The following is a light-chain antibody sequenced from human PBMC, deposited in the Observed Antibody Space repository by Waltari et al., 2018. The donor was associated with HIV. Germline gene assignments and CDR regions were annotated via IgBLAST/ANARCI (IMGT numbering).Light chain of an antibody. Sequence: SYVLTQPPSVSAAAGKTARITCGGNNIGRKSVPWYQQKPGQAPVLVIYYDSDRPSGIPERFSGSNSGNTATLTISRVEAGDEADYYCQVWDSSSDLSWVFGGGTKLTVL. J-gene: IGLJ3*02. V-gene: IGLV3-21*04. CDR2: YDS. CDR3: QVWDSSSDLSWV. CDR1: NIGRKS.